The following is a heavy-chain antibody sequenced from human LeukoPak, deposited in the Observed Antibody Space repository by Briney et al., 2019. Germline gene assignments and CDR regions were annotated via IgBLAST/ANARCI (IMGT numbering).Heavy chain of an antibody. CDR3: AEYSRGSAGDNYSLSHPACDS. V-gene: IGHV3-23*01. D-gene: IGHD4/OR15-4a*01. CDR2: IGDSGYRT. J-gene: IGHJ4*02. CDR1: GVTFSKHA. Sequence: GGSLRLSCAASGVTFSKHAMSSGRQAPGKGLEWVSSIGDSGYRTFYADSVKGRFTISRDNSKNTLYLQMNNLRAEDTALYYRAEYSRGSAGDNYSLSHPACDSWGQGTLVIVSS.